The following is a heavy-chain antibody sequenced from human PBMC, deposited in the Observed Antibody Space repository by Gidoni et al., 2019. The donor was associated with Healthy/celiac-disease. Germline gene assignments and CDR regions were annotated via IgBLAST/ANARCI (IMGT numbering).Heavy chain of an antibody. CDR3: ARGRGKFKPTVTTVRYFDY. Sequence: QVQLQQWGAGLLKPSETLSLTCAVYGGSFSGYYWSWIRQPPGKGLEWIGEINHSGSTNYNPSLKSRVTISVDTSKNQFSLKLSSVTAADTAVYYCARGRGKFKPTVTTVRYFDYWGQGTLVTVSS. CDR2: INHSGST. V-gene: IGHV4-34*01. CDR1: GGSFSGYY. J-gene: IGHJ4*02. D-gene: IGHD4-17*01.